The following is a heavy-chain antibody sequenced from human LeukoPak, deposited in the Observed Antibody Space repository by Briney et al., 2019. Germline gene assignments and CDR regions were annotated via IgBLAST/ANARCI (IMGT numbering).Heavy chain of an antibody. D-gene: IGHD3-22*01. V-gene: IGHV3-23*05. CDR1: GFTFSTYA. CDR2: ISISAVST. Sequence: GGSLRLSCAASGFTFSTYAMTWLRQAPGKGLEWVSTISISAVSTYYADPVKGRFTISRDNSKNTLFLQMISLSAEDTAVYYCAKTRDGYYYDWGQGTLVTVSS. J-gene: IGHJ4*02. CDR3: AKTRDGYYYD.